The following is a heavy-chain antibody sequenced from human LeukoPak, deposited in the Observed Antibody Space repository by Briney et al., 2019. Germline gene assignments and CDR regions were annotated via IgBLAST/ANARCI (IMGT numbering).Heavy chain of an antibody. V-gene: IGHV3-49*04. CDR2: IRNQAYGETP. D-gene: IGHD6-13*01. CDR3: ARRFRIAASGIHFDY. J-gene: IGHJ4*02. Sequence: PGGSLRLSCAASEFPGITFSNAWMNWVRQAPGKGLEWVGFIRNQAYGETPDYAASVKGRFTISKDITKTVAYLQMNSLKTEDTAVYYCARRFRIAASGIHFDYWGRGTLVTVSS. CDR1: EFPGITFSNAW.